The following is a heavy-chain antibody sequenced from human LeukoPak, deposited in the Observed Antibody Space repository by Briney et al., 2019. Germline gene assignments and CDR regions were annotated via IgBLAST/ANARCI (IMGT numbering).Heavy chain of an antibody. Sequence: GGSLRLSCAASGFTFSSCAMHWVRQAPGKGLEWVAVISYDGSNKYYADSVKGRFTISRDNSKNTLYLQMNSLRAEDTAVYYCARDTDYNGNYFDYWGQGTLVTVSS. CDR2: ISYDGSNK. CDR1: GFTFSSCA. D-gene: IGHD4-11*01. CDR3: ARDTDYNGNYFDY. V-gene: IGHV3-30*04. J-gene: IGHJ4*02.